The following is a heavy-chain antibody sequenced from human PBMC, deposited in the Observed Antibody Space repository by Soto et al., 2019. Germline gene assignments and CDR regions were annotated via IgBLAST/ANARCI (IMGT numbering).Heavy chain of an antibody. CDR1: GYTFSRYG. CDR3: AKNGQPPYYYYGMDV. CDR2: ISGYNGDT. V-gene: IGHV1-18*01. D-gene: IGHD2-8*01. J-gene: IGHJ6*02. Sequence: QGQLVQSGPEVKKPGASVKVSCKPSGYTFSRYGISWVRQAPGQGLEWMGWISGYNGDTNYAQKVQGRVTMTIDTSTYTAYMELRSLTSDDTGIYYCAKNGQPPYYYYGMDVWGQGTTVTVSS.